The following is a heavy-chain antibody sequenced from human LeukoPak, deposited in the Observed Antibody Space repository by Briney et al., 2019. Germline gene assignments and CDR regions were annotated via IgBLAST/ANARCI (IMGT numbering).Heavy chain of an antibody. J-gene: IGHJ3*02. Sequence: PSETLSLTCTVSGGSISSYYWSWIRQPPGKGLEWIGYIYTSGSTNYNPSLKSRVTISVDTSKNQFSLKLSSVTAADTAVYYCARLLRLGPRLYGSGSYPDAFDIWGQGTMVTVSS. CDR2: IYTSGST. D-gene: IGHD3-10*01. CDR3: ARLLRLGPRLYGSGSYPDAFDI. V-gene: IGHV4-4*09. CDR1: GGSISSYY.